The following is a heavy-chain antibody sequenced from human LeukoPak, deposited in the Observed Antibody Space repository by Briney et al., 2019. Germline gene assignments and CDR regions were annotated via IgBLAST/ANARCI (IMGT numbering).Heavy chain of an antibody. J-gene: IGHJ4*02. D-gene: IGHD3-22*01. CDR3: ARGGVYYYDSSGYYRPFDY. CDR2: ITSSSSYI. V-gene: IGHV3-21*01. Sequence: GGSLRLSCSASGFTFSSYSMNWVRQAPGKGLEWVSSITSSSSYIYYADSVKGRFTISRDNSKNTLYLQMNSLRAEDTAVYYCARGGVYYYDSSGYYRPFDYWGQGTLVTVSS. CDR1: GFTFSSYS.